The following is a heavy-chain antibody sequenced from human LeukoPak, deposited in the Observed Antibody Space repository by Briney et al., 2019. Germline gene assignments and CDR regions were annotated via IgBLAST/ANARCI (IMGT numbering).Heavy chain of an antibody. Sequence: SQTLSFTCTVSGGSISSGGYYWSWIRQHPGKGLEWIGYIYYSGSTYYNPSLKSRVTISVDTSKNQFSLKLSSVTAADTAVYYCARDGSGSYYRDAFDIWGQGTMVTVSS. CDR3: ARDGSGSYYRDAFDI. J-gene: IGHJ3*02. CDR2: IYYSGST. V-gene: IGHV4-31*03. CDR1: GGSISSGGYY. D-gene: IGHD3-10*01.